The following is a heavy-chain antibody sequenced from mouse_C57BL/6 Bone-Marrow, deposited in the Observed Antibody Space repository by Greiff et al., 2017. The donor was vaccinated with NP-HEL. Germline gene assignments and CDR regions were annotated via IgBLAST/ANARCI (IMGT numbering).Heavy chain of an antibody. CDR3: ARQYDYDGDY. D-gene: IGHD2-4*01. CDR2: ISSGGSYT. V-gene: IGHV5-6*01. Sequence: EVKLMESGGDLVKPGGSLKLSCAASGFTFSSYGMSWVRQTPDKRLEWVATISSGGSYTYYPDSVKGRFTISRDNAKNTLYLQMSSLKSEDTAMYYCARQYDYDGDYWGQGTTLTVSS. CDR1: GFTFSSYG. J-gene: IGHJ2*01.